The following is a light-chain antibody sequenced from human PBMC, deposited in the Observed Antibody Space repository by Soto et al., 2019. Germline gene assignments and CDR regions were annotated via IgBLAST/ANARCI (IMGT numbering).Light chain of an antibody. Sequence: AIQVTQSPSSLSASVGDRVSITCRASQAIRTAFAWYQQKTGKSPKLLIYYASRLQSGVPSRFSGGGGSGTDVTHNISNLQPEDSATYYCQQYHDYPLTFGQGTRLEIK. CDR2: YAS. CDR1: QAIRTA. V-gene: IGKV1D-13*01. J-gene: IGKJ5*01. CDR3: QQYHDYPLT.